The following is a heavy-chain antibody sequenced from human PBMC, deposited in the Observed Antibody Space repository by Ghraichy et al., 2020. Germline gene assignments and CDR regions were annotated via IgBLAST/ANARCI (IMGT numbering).Heavy chain of an antibody. CDR2: IIPIFGTA. J-gene: IGHJ4*02. D-gene: IGHD3-10*01. V-gene: IGHV1-69*13. CDR1: GGTFSSYA. CDR3: ARTDYYGSGSIWGHFDY. Sequence: SVKVSCKASGGTFSSYAISWVRQAPGQGLEWMGGIIPIFGTANYAQKFQGRVTITADESTSTAYMELSSLRSKDTAVYYCARTDYYGSGSIWGHFDYWGQGTLVTVSS.